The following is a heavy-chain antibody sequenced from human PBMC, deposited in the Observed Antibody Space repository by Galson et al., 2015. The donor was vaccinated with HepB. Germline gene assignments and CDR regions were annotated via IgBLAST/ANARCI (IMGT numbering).Heavy chain of an antibody. V-gene: IGHV3-53*01. J-gene: IGHJ4*02. CDR3: ARPRGIFGPFDY. CDR1: GITVSSNH. D-gene: IGHD3-3*01. CDR2: IFGGGST. Sequence: FLRLSCAASGITVSSNHMSWVRQAPGKGLEWVSVIFGGGSTYYADSVQGRFTISRDTSENTVYLQMNSLKPEDTAVYFCARPRGIFGPFDYWGQGTLVTVSS.